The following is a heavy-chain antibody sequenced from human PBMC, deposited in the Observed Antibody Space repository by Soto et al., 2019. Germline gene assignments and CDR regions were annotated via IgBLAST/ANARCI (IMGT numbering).Heavy chain of an antibody. CDR1: GFTFGDYA. D-gene: IGHD3-22*01. CDR3: TSVEYYDSSGYYFDY. Sequence: SGGSLRLSCTASGFTFGDYAMSWVRQAPGKGLEWVGFIRSKAYGGTTEYAASVKGRFTISRDDSKSIAYLQMNSLKTEDTAVYYCTSVEYYDSSGYYFDYWGQGTLVTVSS. V-gene: IGHV3-49*04. J-gene: IGHJ4*02. CDR2: IRSKAYGGTT.